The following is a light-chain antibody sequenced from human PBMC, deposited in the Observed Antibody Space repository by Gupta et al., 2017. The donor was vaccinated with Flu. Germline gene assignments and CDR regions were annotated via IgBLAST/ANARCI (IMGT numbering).Light chain of an antibody. V-gene: IGLV2-14*01. CDR3: SSYTSIDTFV. J-gene: IGLJ1*01. CDR2: EVS. Sequence: QSALTQPASVSGSPGKSITISCTGTSSHVGRYNYVSWYQQHPGKAPKLMIYEVSNRPSGVSNRFSGSKSGNTASLIISGLQTEDEADYYCSSYTSIDTFVFGTGTTFTVL. CDR1: SSHVGRYNY.